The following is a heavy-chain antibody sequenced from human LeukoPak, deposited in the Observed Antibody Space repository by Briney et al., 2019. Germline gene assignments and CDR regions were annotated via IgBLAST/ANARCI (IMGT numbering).Heavy chain of an antibody. D-gene: IGHD3-10*01. CDR2: ISSSGLYI. CDR1: GFPSRTYT. J-gene: IGHJ4*02. CDR3: ARLNSLYYYGY. Sequence: GGAPRLSCEGSGFPSRTYTLNWVRPGPGKGVEWVSSISSSGLYIYYADSVKGRFTISRDNAKNSLYLQMNSLRAEDTAVYYCARLNSLYYYGYWGQGTLVTVSS. V-gene: IGHV3-21*01.